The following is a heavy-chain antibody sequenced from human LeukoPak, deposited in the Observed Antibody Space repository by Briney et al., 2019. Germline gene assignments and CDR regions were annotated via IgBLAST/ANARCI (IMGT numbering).Heavy chain of an antibody. CDR1: GGTFSSYA. CDR3: ARGSSSGYYAAHFDY. D-gene: IGHD3-22*01. CDR2: IIPILGIA. Sequence: GSSVKVSCKASGGTFSSYAISWVRQAPGQGLEWMGRIIPILGIANYAQRFQGRVTITADKSTSTAYMELSSLRSEDTAVYYCARGSSSGYYAAHFDYWGQGTLVTVSS. V-gene: IGHV1-69*04. J-gene: IGHJ4*02.